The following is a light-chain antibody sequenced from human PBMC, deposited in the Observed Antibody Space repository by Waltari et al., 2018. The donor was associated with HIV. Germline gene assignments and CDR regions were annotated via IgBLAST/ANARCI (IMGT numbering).Light chain of an antibody. Sequence: SYVLTQPHSVSVAPGQTARITCGGDNIGTKSVHWYQQNPGQAPVLVVYDDRDRPSGIPERFSGSNSGNTATLTVSRVEVGDEADYYCQVWDGSSDHWVFGGGTKLTVL. CDR1: NIGTKS. CDR3: QVWDGSSDHWV. CDR2: DDR. V-gene: IGLV3-21*02. J-gene: IGLJ3*02.